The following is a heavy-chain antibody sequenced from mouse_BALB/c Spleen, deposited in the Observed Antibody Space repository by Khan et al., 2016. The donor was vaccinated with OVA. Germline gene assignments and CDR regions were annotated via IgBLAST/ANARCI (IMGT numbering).Heavy chain of an antibody. CDR3: TRFGYLFAY. CDR1: GFTFTSYW. V-gene: IGHV1-5*01. CDR2: IYPGNSDT. Sequence: EVQLQESGTVLARPGTSVKMSCKASGFTFTSYWMHWVKQRPGQGLEWIGAIYPGNSDTSYNQKFKGKAKLTAVTSTSTAYLELSRLANEDFAVYYYTRFGYLFAYWGQGTMVTVSA. D-gene: IGHD2-2*01. J-gene: IGHJ3*01.